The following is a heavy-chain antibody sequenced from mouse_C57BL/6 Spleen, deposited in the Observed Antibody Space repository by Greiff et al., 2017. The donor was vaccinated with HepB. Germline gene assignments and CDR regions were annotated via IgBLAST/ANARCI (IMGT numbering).Heavy chain of an antibody. J-gene: IGHJ2*01. CDR1: GFNIKDDY. CDR3: TTRGNYLDY. V-gene: IGHV14-4*01. Sequence: EVQLQQSGAELVRPGASVKLSCTASGFNIKDDYMHWVKQRPEQGLEWIGWIDPENGDTEYASKFQGKATITADTSSNTAYLQLSSLTSEDTAVYYCTTRGNYLDYWGQGTTLTVSS. CDR2: IDPENGDT.